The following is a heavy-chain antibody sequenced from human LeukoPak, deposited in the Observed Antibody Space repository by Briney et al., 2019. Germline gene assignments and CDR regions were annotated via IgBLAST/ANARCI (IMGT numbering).Heavy chain of an antibody. CDR2: INHSGST. CDR3: ANSNLWYYGMDV. D-gene: IGHD4-23*01. J-gene: IGHJ6*02. Sequence: SETLSLTCPVYGGSFSGYYWSWIRQPPGKGLEWIGEINHSGSTNYNPSLKSRVTISVDTSKNQFSLKLSSVTAADTAVYYCANSNLWYYGMDVWGQGTTVTVSS. CDR1: GGSFSGYY. V-gene: IGHV4-34*01.